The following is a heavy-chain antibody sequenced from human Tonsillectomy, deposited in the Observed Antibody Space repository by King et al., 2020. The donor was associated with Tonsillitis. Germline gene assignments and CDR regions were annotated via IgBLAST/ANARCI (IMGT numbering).Heavy chain of an antibody. CDR1: GGSISTYY. V-gene: IGHV4-4*07. J-gene: IGHJ4*02. D-gene: IGHD3-22*01. CDR3: AISSYDSSGYYYYDY. Sequence: VQLQESGPGLVKPAETLSLTCTFSGGSISTYYWGWIRQPAGKGLEWIGRVYTSGSTNYNPSLKSRVIMSVDTSKNQFSLKLSSVTAADTAVYYCAISSYDSSGYYYYDYWGQGILVTVSS. CDR2: VYTSGST.